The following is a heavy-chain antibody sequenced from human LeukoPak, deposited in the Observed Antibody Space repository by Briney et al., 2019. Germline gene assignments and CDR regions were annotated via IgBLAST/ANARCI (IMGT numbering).Heavy chain of an antibody. D-gene: IGHD6-13*01. J-gene: IGHJ1*01. V-gene: IGHV3-23*01. Sequence: PGGSLRLSCAASGFTFTTYALSWVRQAPGKGLEWVSGITDSGEVTYYTDSVKGRFTISRDNSKSTLYLQMNSLRAEDTAVYYCANWAGVAAGIHNRGQGTLVTVSS. CDR1: GFTFTTYA. CDR2: ITDSGEVT. CDR3: ANWAGVAAGIHN.